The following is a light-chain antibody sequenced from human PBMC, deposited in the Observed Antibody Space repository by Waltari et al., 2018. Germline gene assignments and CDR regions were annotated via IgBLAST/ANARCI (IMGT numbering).Light chain of an antibody. CDR2: GAS. CDR3: QQATSFPFT. J-gene: IGKJ3*01. Sequence: DIQMTQSPSSVSASVGDRVTMTCRASQGISTWLAWYQQKPGKAPKLLIYGASNLHSGVPSRFSGSGSGTDFTLTISSRQPEDFATYYCQQATSFPFTFGPGTKVDIK. CDR1: QGISTW. V-gene: IGKV1-12*01.